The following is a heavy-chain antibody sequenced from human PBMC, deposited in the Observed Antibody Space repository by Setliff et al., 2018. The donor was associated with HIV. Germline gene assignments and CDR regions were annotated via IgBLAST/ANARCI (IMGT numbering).Heavy chain of an antibody. V-gene: IGHV4-4*07. J-gene: IGHJ4*02. Sequence: SETLSLTCTVSGGSISSYYWSWIRQPAGKGLEWIGRIYTSGSTNYYPSLKSRVTISVDTSKNHFSLELRSVTAADTAVYYCAQLGMVDDFDYWGQGTLVTVSS. CDR1: GGSISSYY. D-gene: IGHD1-1*01. CDR2: IYTSGST. CDR3: AQLGMVDDFDY.